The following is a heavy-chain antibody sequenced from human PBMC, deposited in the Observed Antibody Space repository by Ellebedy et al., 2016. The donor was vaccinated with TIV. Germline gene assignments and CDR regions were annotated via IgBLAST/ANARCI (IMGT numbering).Heavy chain of an antibody. CDR2: ISASGGST. D-gene: IGHD1-14*01. V-gene: IGHV3-23*01. CDR3: ATFRKYYYNGLDV. Sequence: GGSLRLXCAASGFTFSSNAMSWVRQAPGKGLEWVSSISASGGSTYCADSVKGRFTISRDNANNALYLQMDSLTAEDTAVYYCATFRKYYYNGLDVWGPGTTVTVS. J-gene: IGHJ6*02. CDR1: GFTFSSNA.